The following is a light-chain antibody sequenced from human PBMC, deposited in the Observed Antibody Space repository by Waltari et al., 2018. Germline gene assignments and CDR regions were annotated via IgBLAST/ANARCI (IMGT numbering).Light chain of an antibody. V-gene: IGKV4-1*01. Sequence: EIVMTQSPDSLAESLGERATIYFKSSQSILYSSHNKHYLAWYQQKPGQPPKLLIYWASTRESGVPDRFNGSGSGTDFALTISSLQAEDVAVYYCHQYYSTPKTFGQGTKVEIK. J-gene: IGKJ1*01. CDR1: QSILYSSHNKHY. CDR3: HQYYSTPKT. CDR2: WAS.